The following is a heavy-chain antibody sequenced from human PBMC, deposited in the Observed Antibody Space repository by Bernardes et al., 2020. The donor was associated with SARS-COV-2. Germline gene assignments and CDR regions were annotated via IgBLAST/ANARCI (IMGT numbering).Heavy chain of an antibody. CDR3: ARDLPLYYYGSGSYYNGYYYYGRDG. J-gene: IGHJ6*02. CDR2: INPNSGGT. CDR1: GYTFTGYY. V-gene: IGHV1-2*04. Sequence: ASVKVSCKASGYTFTGYYMHWVRQAPGQRLEWMGWINPNSGGTNYAQKLQGWVTMTRDTSISTAYMGLSRLRSDDTAVYYCARDLPLYYYGSGSYYNGYYYYGRDGWGQGTMVTVSS. D-gene: IGHD3-10*01.